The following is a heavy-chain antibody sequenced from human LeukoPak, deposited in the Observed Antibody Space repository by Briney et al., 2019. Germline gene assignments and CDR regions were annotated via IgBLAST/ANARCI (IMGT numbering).Heavy chain of an antibody. V-gene: IGHV3-7*03. D-gene: IGHD1-1*01. CDR3: ARGPPRGKYYYMDV. Sequence: GGSLRLSCAASGFTLSSYWMSWVRQAPGKGLEWVANIKEDGSEKYYVDSVKGRFTISRDNAKNSLYLHMNSLTAEDTAMYYCARGPPRGKYYYMDVWGKGTTVTVSS. CDR1: GFTLSSYW. CDR2: IKEDGSEK. J-gene: IGHJ6*03.